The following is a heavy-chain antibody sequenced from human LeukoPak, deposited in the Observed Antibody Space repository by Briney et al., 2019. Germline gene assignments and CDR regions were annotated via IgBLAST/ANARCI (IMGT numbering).Heavy chain of an antibody. J-gene: IGHJ6*02. CDR3: ARNNGMDV. CDR1: GFALSSHW. CDR2: VNRDGSET. Sequence: GGSLRLSCAASGFALSSHWMTWVRQVPGRGPEWVANVNRDGSETYYLNSVKGRFTISKDNAKNSLYLQMNSLRAEDTALYHCARNNGMDVWGQGTTVIVSS. V-gene: IGHV3-7*03.